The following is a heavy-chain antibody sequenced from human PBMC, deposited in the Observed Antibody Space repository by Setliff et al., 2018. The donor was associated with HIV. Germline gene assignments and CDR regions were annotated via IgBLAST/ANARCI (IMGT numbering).Heavy chain of an antibody. Sequence: ASVKVSCKASGYSFTTHDINWVRQSPGQGLEWMGWMNPDSGNTFHAQKFKGRVTMTRDTSTNTAYMELSSLTSDDTAVYFCARGSMSMVMFILVSAFDIWGQGTLVTVSS. D-gene: IGHD2-21*01. V-gene: IGHV1-8*02. J-gene: IGHJ3*02. CDR2: MNPDSGNT. CDR3: ARGSMSMVMFILVSAFDI. CDR1: GYSFTTHD.